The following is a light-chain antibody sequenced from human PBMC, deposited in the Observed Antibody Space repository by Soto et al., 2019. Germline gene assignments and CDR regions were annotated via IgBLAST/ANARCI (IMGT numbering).Light chain of an antibody. Sequence: VLTQPPSVSGAPGQRVTISCSGSSSKIGSNTVNWYQQLPGTAPKLLIDSNNQRPSGVPDRFSGSKSGTSASLAISGLQSEDEADYYCAAWDDSLNGYVFGTGTKVT. CDR1: SSKIGSNT. CDR3: AAWDDSLNGYV. CDR2: SNN. V-gene: IGLV1-44*01. J-gene: IGLJ1*01.